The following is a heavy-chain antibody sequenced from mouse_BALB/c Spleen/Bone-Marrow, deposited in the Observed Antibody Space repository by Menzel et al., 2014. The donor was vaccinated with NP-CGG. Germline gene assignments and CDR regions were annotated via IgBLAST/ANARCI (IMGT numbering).Heavy chain of an antibody. CDR1: GFTFSSFG. V-gene: IGHV5-17*02. CDR2: ISSGSNTI. D-gene: IGHD2-1*01. CDR3: ARSDGNYDYAMDY. Sequence: EVQLVESGGGLVQPGGSRKLSCAASGFTFSSFGMHWVRQAPEKGLEWVAYISSGSNTIYYADTVKGRFTISRDNPKNTLFLQMTSLRSEDTAMYYCARSDGNYDYAMDYWGQGTSVTVSS. J-gene: IGHJ4*01.